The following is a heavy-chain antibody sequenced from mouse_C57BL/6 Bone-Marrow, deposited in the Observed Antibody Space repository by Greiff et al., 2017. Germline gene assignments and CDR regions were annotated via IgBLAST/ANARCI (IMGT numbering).Heavy chain of an antibody. CDR2: IWTGGGT. Sequence: QVQLKQSGPGLVAPSQSLSITCTVSGFSLTSYAISWVRQPPGKGLAWLGVIWTGGGTNYNSALKSRLSISKDNSKSQFVLKMNSLQTDDTARYYCARIYYGSSDEVGYWGQGTTLTVSS. CDR3: ARIYYGSSDEVGY. D-gene: IGHD1-1*01. J-gene: IGHJ2*01. CDR1: GFSLTSYA. V-gene: IGHV2-9-1*01.